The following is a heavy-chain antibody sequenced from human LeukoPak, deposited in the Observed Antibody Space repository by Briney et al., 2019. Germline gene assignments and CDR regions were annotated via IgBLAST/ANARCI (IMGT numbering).Heavy chain of an antibody. CDR3: ARQFITMIVVVIDY. CDR1: GGSISSSSYY. V-gene: IGHV4-39*01. J-gene: IGHJ4*02. D-gene: IGHD3-22*01. Sequence: SETLSLTCTVSGGSISSSSYYWGWIRQPPGKGLEWIGSIYYSGSTYYNPSLKSRVTISVDTSKNQFSLKLSSVTAADTAVYYCARQFITMIVVVIDYWGQGTLVTVSS. CDR2: IYYSGST.